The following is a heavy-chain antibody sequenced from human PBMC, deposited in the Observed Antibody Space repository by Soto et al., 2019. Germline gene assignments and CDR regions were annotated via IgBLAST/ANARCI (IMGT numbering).Heavy chain of an antibody. D-gene: IGHD3-22*01. V-gene: IGHV3-64D*06. Sequence: GGSLRLSCSASGFTFISCAMHWVLQAPWKGLEYVSSISTNGGSTHYADSVKGRFTISRDNSKNTQYLQMSSLRADDTAVYYCVKGEYYYDSSGYYPFDYWGQGT. J-gene: IGHJ4*02. CDR2: ISTNGGST. CDR3: VKGEYYYDSSGYYPFDY. CDR1: GFTFISCA.